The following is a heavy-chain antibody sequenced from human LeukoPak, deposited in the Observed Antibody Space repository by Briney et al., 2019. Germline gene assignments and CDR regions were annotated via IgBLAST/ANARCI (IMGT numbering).Heavy chain of an antibody. CDR2: MNPNSGNT. D-gene: IGHD2/OR15-2a*01. Sequence: GASVKVSCKASGYTFTSYDINWVRQATGQGLEWMGRMNPNSGNTGYAQKFQGRVTITRNTSISTAYMELSSLRSEDTAVYYCARRMRGDAFDIWGQGTMVTVSS. CDR1: GYTFTSYD. J-gene: IGHJ3*02. V-gene: IGHV1-8*03. CDR3: ARRMRGDAFDI.